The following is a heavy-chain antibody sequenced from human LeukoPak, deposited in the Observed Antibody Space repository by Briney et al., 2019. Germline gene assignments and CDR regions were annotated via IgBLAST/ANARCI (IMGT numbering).Heavy chain of an antibody. CDR1: GYTFTDYH. CDR3: ARSLPQRDGRKQGLDV. V-gene: IGHV1-46*01. Sequence: ASVKVSCKPSGYTFTDYHMNWVRQAPGQGLEWMGIISPRGDVTTYAQKFQGRVTMTSDTSTNTVYLELTSLRSEDTAVYYCARSLPQRDGRKQGLDVWGQGTTVTVS. CDR2: ISPRGDVT. D-gene: IGHD1-14*01. J-gene: IGHJ6*02.